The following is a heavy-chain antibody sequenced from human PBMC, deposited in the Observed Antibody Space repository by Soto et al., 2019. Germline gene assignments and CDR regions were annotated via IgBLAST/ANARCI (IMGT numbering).Heavy chain of an antibody. D-gene: IGHD3-3*01. CDR3: AKNLWITIFGVAPYWFDP. Sequence: GGSLRLSCAASGFTFSSYGMHWVRQAPGKGLEWVAVISYDGSNKYYADSVKGRFTISRDNSKNTLYLQMNSLRAEDTAVYYCAKNLWITIFGVAPYWFDPWGQGTLVTVSS. V-gene: IGHV3-30*18. J-gene: IGHJ5*02. CDR2: ISYDGSNK. CDR1: GFTFSSYG.